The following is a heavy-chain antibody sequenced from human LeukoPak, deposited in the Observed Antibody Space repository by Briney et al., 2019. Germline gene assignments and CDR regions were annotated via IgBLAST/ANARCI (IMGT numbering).Heavy chain of an antibody. V-gene: IGHV1-18*04. CDR3: ALLLAVAEGETHAFDI. Sequence: ASVKVFCKTSGYTFTSYSNSWVRQAPGQGLEVMGWISAYYGNTNYAQKLQGRATMTTDTSTSTAYIELRSLRADDAAVYYCALLLAVAEGETHAFDIWGQGTMVTVSS. CDR2: ISAYYGNT. J-gene: IGHJ3*02. D-gene: IGHD6-19*01. CDR1: GYTFTSYS.